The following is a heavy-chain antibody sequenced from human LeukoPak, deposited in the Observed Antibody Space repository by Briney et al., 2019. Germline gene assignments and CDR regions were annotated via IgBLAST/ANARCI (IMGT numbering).Heavy chain of an antibody. V-gene: IGHV3-33*01. CDR2: IRYDGSKK. J-gene: IGHJ4*02. CDR3: ARGSLHSAYGFDY. CDR1: GFTFSNYG. Sequence: PGGSLRLSRAASGFTFSNYGMHWVRQAPGKGLEWVALIRYDGSKKDYADSVKGRFTIARDNAKNSVYLQMNSLRAEDTAVYYCARGSLHSAYGFDYWGQGTLVTVSS. D-gene: IGHD5-12*01.